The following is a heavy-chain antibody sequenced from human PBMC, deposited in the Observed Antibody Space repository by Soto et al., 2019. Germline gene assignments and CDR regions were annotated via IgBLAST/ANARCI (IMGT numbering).Heavy chain of an antibody. CDR1: GGSISSGGYY. V-gene: IGHV4-31*03. J-gene: IGHJ6*02. Sequence: LSLTCTVSGGSISSGGYYWSWTRQHPGKGLEWIGYIYYSGSTYYNPSLKSRVTISVDTSKNQFSLKLSSVTAADTAVYYCARDPELYGMDVWGQGTTVTVSS. CDR2: IYYSGST. CDR3: ARDPELYGMDV. D-gene: IGHD3-10*01.